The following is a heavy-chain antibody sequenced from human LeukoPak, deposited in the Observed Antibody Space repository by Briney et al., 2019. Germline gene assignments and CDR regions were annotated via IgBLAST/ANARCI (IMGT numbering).Heavy chain of an antibody. CDR1: GVSITSGSYY. D-gene: IGHD3-16*01. V-gene: IGHV4-61*02. CDR2: VHSSGDI. CDR3: ARGASPKDAVFFDY. Sequence: SETLSLTCSVSGVSITSGSYYWGWIRQSAGKGLEWVGRVHSSGDIYHNAAFRSRAAVSGDASKNQFSLQLNSVTAADTAVYYCARGASPKDAVFFDYWGQGALITVSS. J-gene: IGHJ4*02.